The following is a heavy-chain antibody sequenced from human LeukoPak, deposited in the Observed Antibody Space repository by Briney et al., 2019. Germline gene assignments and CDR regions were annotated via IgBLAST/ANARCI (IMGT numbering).Heavy chain of an antibody. CDR2: ISYDGSNK. V-gene: IGHV3-30*04. J-gene: IGHJ4*02. Sequence: GRSLRLSCAASGFTFSSYAMHWVRQAPGKGLEWVAAISYDGSNKYYADSVKGRFTISRDNSKNTLYLQMNSLRAEDTAVYYCARPLAGCFDYWGQGTLVTVSS. CDR3: ARPLAGCFDY. CDR1: GFTFSSYA.